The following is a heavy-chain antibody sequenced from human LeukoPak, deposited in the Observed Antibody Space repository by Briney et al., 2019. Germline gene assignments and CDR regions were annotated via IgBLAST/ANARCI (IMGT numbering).Heavy chain of an antibody. CDR1: GFTFSDYY. CDR3: ARDRVGDWEYFDY. CDR2: ISSSGSTI. D-gene: IGHD1-26*01. J-gene: IGHJ4*02. V-gene: IGHV3-11*01. Sequence: PGGSLRLSCAASGFTFSDYYMSWIRQAPGKGLEWVSYISSSGSTIYYADSVKGRFTISRDNAKNSLHLQMNSLRAEDTAVYYCARDRVGDWEYFDYWGQGTLVTVSS.